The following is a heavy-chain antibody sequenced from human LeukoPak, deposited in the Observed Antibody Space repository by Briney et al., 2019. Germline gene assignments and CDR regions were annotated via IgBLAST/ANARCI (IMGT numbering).Heavy chain of an antibody. CDR1: GGSISSSSYY. Sequence: SETLSLTCTVSGGSISSSSYYWGWIRQPPGKGLEWIGNIYYSGSAYYNPSLKSRVTISVDTSKNQFSLKLRSVTAADTAVYYCARHPCSGGSCPLDYYYYYGMDVWGQGTTVTVSS. V-gene: IGHV4-39*01. CDR2: IYYSGSA. J-gene: IGHJ6*02. CDR3: ARHPCSGGSCPLDYYYYYGMDV. D-gene: IGHD2-15*01.